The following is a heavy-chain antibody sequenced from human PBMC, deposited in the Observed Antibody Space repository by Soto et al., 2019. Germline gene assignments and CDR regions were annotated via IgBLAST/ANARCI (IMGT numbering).Heavy chain of an antibody. CDR3: ARGRRYTF. J-gene: IGHJ4*02. CDR1: GYTFSNYY. V-gene: IGHV1-46*01. CDR2: VNPDGGAT. D-gene: IGHD1-1*01. Sequence: QVRLLQSGAEVKKPGASVKISCKTSGYTFSNYYMTWVRQAPGQGLEWMGKVNPDGGATTYAQNFQGRLTITSDASTGTVYMELSSLTSDDTAVYYCARGRRYTFWGQGTLVSVSS.